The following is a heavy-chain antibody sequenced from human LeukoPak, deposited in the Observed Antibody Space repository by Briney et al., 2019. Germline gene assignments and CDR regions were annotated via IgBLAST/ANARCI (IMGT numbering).Heavy chain of an antibody. Sequence: GGSLRLSCAASGFAFSSYSMTWVRQAPGKGLEWVSSISSSSSYIYYADSVKGRFTISRDNTKNSLNLQMDSLRAEDTAVYYCARGRYYDSSGYPFDAFDIWGQGTMVIVSS. J-gene: IGHJ3*02. CDR2: ISSSSSYI. CDR1: GFAFSSYS. V-gene: IGHV3-21*01. CDR3: ARGRYYDSSGYPFDAFDI. D-gene: IGHD3-22*01.